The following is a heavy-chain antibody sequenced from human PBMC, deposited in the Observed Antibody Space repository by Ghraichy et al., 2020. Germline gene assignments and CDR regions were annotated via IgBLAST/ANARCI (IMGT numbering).Heavy chain of an antibody. CDR2: IYYSGST. Sequence: SQTLSLTCTVSGGSISSGDYYWSWIRQPPGKGLEWIGYIYYSGSTYYNPSLKSRVTISVDTSKNQFSLKLSSVTAADTAVYYCARDFTGSYSSSDGYWGQGTLVTVSS. CDR1: GGSISSGDYY. D-gene: IGHD6-13*01. CDR3: ARDFTGSYSSSDGY. V-gene: IGHV4-30-4*01. J-gene: IGHJ4*02.